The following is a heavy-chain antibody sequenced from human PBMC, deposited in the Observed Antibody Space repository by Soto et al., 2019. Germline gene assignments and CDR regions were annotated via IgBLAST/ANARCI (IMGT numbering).Heavy chain of an antibody. CDR2: INHSGNT. D-gene: IGHD5-12*01. Sequence: QVQLQQWGAGLLKPSETLSLTCAVHGESFSGYYWSWIRQPPGKGLEWIGEINHSGNTNYNPSLKSRLTMSVDTSKNQISRKVKSVTAADTAVYYCAGNIVATISAFDKWGQGTLVTVSS. CDR3: AGNIVATISAFDK. J-gene: IGHJ4*02. CDR1: GESFSGYY. V-gene: IGHV4-34*01.